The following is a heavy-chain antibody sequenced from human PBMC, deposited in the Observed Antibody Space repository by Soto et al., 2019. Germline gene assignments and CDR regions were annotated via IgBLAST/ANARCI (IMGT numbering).Heavy chain of an antibody. CDR3: ARDYYDSSGYAENWFDP. CDR2: INWNSGSI. Sequence: PGGSLRLSCAASGFTFDDYAMHWVRQAPGKGLEWVSGINWNSGSIGYADSVKGRFTISRDNAKTSLYLQMNSLRAEDTAVYYCARDYYDSSGYAENWFDPWGQGTLVTVSS. D-gene: IGHD3-22*01. J-gene: IGHJ5*02. CDR1: GFTFDDYA. V-gene: IGHV3-9*01.